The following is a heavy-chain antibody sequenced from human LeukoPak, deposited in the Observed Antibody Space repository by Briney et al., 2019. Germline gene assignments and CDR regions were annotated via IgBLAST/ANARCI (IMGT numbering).Heavy chain of an antibody. D-gene: IGHD6-19*01. Sequence: SETLSLTCTVAGGSISGFYWGWIRQAPGKGLEWIGVIYYSGSANYNPSLKSRVTMSVDTSKNQFSLKLSSVTAADTAFYYCARDRDSSGWFDYWGQGTLVTVSS. J-gene: IGHJ4*02. CDR3: ARDRDSSGWFDY. CDR2: IYYSGSA. CDR1: GGSISGFY. V-gene: IGHV4-59*01.